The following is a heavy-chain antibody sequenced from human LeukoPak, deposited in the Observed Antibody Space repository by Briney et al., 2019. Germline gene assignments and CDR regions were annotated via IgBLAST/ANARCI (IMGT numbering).Heavy chain of an antibody. J-gene: IGHJ5*02. Sequence: ASVKVSCKASGYTFTSYGISWARQAPGQGLEWMGWISAYNGNTNYAQKLQGRVTMTTDTSTSTAYMELRSLRSDDTAVYYCARFNGVVVVPASNWFDPWGQGTLVTVSS. D-gene: IGHD2-2*01. V-gene: IGHV1-18*01. CDR3: ARFNGVVVVPASNWFDP. CDR2: ISAYNGNT. CDR1: GYTFTSYG.